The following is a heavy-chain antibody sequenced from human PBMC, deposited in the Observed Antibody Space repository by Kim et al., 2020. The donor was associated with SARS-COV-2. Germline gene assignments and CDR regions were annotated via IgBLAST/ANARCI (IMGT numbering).Heavy chain of an antibody. V-gene: IGHV4-31*03. CDR3: ARDPLNNPVPVGYYDYYAMDV. Sequence: SETLSLTCTVSGGSISSGGYYWGWIRQHPWKGLEWIGYIYYSGSTYYNPSLKSRVTISVDTSKNQFSLKLSSVTAADTAVYYCARDPLNNPVPVGYYDYYAMDVWGQGTMVTVSS. J-gene: IGHJ6*02. CDR2: IYYSGST. CDR1: GGSISSGGYY. D-gene: IGHD1-20*01.